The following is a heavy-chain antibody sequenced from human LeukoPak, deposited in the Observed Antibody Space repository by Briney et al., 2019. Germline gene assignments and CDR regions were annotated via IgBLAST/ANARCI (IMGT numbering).Heavy chain of an antibody. CDR3: ARTITMIVVVSNAPTGYGMDV. CDR1: GYTFTSHD. CDR2: MNPNSGNT. V-gene: IGHV1-8*01. J-gene: IGHJ6*02. D-gene: IGHD3-22*01. Sequence: ASVNVSCKASGYTFTSHDINWVRQATGQGLEWMGWMNPNSGNTGYAQKFQGRVTMTRNTSISTAYMELSSLRSEDTAVYYCARTITMIVVVSNAPTGYGMDVWGQGTTVTVSS.